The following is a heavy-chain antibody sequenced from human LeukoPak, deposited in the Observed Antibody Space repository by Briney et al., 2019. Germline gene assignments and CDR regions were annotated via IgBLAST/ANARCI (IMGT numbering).Heavy chain of an antibody. CDR1: VYTSTSYY. CDR2: INPSGGST. J-gene: IGHJ4*02. Sequence: ASVKVSCKASVYTSTSYYMHWVRQAPGQGLEWMGIINPSGGSTSYAQKFQGRVTMTRDTSTSTVYMELSSLRSEDTAVYYCARDQEYYDSSGQREGDYWGQGTLVTVSS. D-gene: IGHD3-22*01. V-gene: IGHV1-46*01. CDR3: ARDQEYYDSSGQREGDY.